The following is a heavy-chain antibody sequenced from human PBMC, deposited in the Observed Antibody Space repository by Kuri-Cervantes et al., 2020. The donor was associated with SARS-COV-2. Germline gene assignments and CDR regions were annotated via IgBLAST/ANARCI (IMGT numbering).Heavy chain of an antibody. CDR1: GGSISSYY. CDR2: IYTSGST. V-gene: IGHV4-4*07. CDR3: AKDIGVVPAASTLAWFDP. J-gene: IGHJ5*02. D-gene: IGHD2-2*01. Sequence: SETLSLTCTVSGGSISSYYWSWIRQPAGEGLEWIGRIYTSGSTNYNPSLKSRVTMSVDTSKNQFSLKLSSVTAADTAVYYCAKDIGVVPAASTLAWFDPWGQGTLVTVSS.